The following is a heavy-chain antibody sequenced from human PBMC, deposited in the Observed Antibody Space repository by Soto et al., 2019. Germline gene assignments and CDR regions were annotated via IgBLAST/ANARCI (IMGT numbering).Heavy chain of an antibody. V-gene: IGHV4-30-2*05. CDR2: IYDSVNT. CDR1: GGSISGSTYS. Sequence: QLQLQESRSGLVKPSQTLSLTCAVSGGSISGSTYSWSWIRQPPGKGVEWIGYIYDSVNTYYMPSLKSQFTISVDMSKMHFALKLISVNAADKAVYYCARGKGAAAGQSYFDYWSQGALVTVSS. D-gene: IGHD6-13*01. CDR3: ARGKGAAAGQSYFDY. J-gene: IGHJ4*02.